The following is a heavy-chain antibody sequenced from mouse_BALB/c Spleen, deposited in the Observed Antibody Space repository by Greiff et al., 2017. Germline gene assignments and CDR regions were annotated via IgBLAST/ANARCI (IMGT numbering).Heavy chain of an antibody. CDR2: ISSGGSYT. V-gene: IGHV5-6*01. CDR1: GFTFSSYG. Sequence: EVHLVESGGDLVKPGGSLKLSCAASGFTFSSYGMSWVRQTPDKRLEWVATISSGGSYTYYPDSVKGRFTISRDNAKNTLYLQMSSLKSEDTAMYYCARSGGNYVYFDYWGQGTTLTVSS. D-gene: IGHD2-1*01. CDR3: ARSGGNYVYFDY. J-gene: IGHJ2*01.